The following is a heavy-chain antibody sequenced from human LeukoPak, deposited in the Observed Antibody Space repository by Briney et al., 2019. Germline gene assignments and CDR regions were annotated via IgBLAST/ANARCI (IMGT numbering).Heavy chain of an antibody. J-gene: IGHJ4*02. CDR2: ISGSGGST. CDR1: GFTFSNAW. CDR3: AKDFSRFYYDSSGDY. Sequence: PGGSLRLSCAASGFTFSNAWMSWVRQAPGKGLEWVSAISGSGGSTYYADSVKGRFTISRDNSKNTLYLQMNSLRAEDTAVYYCAKDFSRFYYDSSGDYWGQGTLVTVSS. D-gene: IGHD3-22*01. V-gene: IGHV3-23*01.